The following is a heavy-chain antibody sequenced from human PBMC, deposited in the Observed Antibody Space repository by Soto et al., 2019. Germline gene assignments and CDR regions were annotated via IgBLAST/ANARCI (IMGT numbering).Heavy chain of an antibody. V-gene: IGHV4-39*01. CDR3: ARPGNYGSGSYLYYFDY. CDR1: GGSISSSSYY. Sequence: PSETLSLTCTVSGGSISSSSYYWGWIRQPPGKGLEWIGSIYYSGGTYYNPSLKSRVTISVDTSKNQFSLKLSSVTSADTAVYYCARPGNYGSGSYLYYFDYWGQGTLVTVSS. D-gene: IGHD3-10*01. J-gene: IGHJ4*02. CDR2: IYYSGGT.